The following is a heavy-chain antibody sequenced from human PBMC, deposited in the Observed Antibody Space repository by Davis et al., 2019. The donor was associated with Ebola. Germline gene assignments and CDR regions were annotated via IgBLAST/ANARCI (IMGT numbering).Heavy chain of an antibody. CDR1: GGTFSSYA. CDR3: ARDHSNGWFAAFDY. V-gene: IGHV1-69*06. D-gene: IGHD6-19*01. CDR2: IIPIVDTP. Sequence: SVKVSCKASGGTFSSYAISWVRQAPGQGLEWLGGIIPIVDTPNYAQKFQGRVTITADKSTDTAYMELSSLRSDDTAVYSCARDHSNGWFAAFDYWGQGTLVTVAS. J-gene: IGHJ4*02.